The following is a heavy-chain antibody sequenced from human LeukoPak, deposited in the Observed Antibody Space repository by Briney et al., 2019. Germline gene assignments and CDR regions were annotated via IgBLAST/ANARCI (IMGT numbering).Heavy chain of an antibody. CDR3: ATSDSSGYYRLH. V-gene: IGHV3-66*01. CDR1: GFTVSSNY. D-gene: IGHD3-22*01. CDR2: IYSGGST. Sequence: GGSLRLSCAASGFTVSSNYMSWVRQALGKGLEWVSVIYSGGSTYCADSVKGRFTISRDNSKNTLYLQMNSLRAEDTAVYYCATSDSSGYYRLHWGQGTLVTVSS. J-gene: IGHJ4*02.